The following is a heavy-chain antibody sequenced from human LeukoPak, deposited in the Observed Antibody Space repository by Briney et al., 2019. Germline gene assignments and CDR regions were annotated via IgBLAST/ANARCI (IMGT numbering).Heavy chain of an antibody. Sequence: SVKVSCKASGGTFSSYAISWVRQAPGQGLEWMGGIIPIFGTANYAQKFQGRVTITADESTSTAYMELSSLRSEDTAVYYCARPRGYYDSSGYSEKSWFDPWGQGTLVTVSS. CDR2: IIPIFGTA. J-gene: IGHJ5*02. CDR3: ARPRGYYDSSGYSEKSWFDP. D-gene: IGHD3-22*01. V-gene: IGHV1-69*01. CDR1: GGTFSSYA.